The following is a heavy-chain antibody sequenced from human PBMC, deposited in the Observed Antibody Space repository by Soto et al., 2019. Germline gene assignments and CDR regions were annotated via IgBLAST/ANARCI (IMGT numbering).Heavy chain of an antibody. CDR3: ARGKKYYCPGMDV. CDR2: IYDSGST. V-gene: IGHV4-59*01. Sequence: PSETLSLTCTVSGDSINNYYWTWVRQPPGKGLEWIGYIYDSGSTSYNPSLKSRLTISVDTSKSLFSLKLNSLTAADTAIYYCARGKKYYCPGMDVWGQGTTVTVSS. D-gene: IGHD1-26*01. J-gene: IGHJ6*01. CDR1: GDSINNYY.